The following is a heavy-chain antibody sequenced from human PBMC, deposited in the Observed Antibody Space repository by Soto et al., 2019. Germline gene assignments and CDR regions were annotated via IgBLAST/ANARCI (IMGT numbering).Heavy chain of an antibody. J-gene: IGHJ4*02. Sequence: SETLSLTCAVSCGSISGGGFSWSWIRQPPGKGLEWIGYILHTGGTQYNPSLKSRVSMSVDKSKNQFSLHLTSVTAADTAVYYCARLQFGEGFDYWGQGALVTVSS. CDR1: CGSISGGGFS. D-gene: IGHD3-10*01. CDR2: ILHTGGT. CDR3: ARLQFGEGFDY. V-gene: IGHV4-30-2*01.